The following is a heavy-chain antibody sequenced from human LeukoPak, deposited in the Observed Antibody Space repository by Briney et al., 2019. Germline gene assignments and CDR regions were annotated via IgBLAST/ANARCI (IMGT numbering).Heavy chain of an antibody. CDR2: ISAYNGNT. CDR1: GYTFTSYG. V-gene: IGHV1-18*01. Sequence: ASVKVSCKASGYTFTSYGISWVRQAPGQGLEWMGWISAYNGNTNYAQKLQGRVTMTTDTSTSTAYMELRSLRSDETAVYYCARDLGRGGTLYYFFYMDVWGKGTTGTVSS. D-gene: IGHD5-24*01. J-gene: IGHJ6*03. CDR3: ARDLGRGGTLYYFFYMDV.